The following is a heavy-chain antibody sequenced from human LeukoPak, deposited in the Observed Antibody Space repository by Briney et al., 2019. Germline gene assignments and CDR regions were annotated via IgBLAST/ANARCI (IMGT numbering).Heavy chain of an antibody. D-gene: IGHD1-26*01. CDR3: ARDNPVGATGPFDY. Sequence: QPGRSLRLSCAASGFTFSSYAMHWVRQAPGKGLEWVAVIPYDGSNKYYADSVKGRFTISRDNSKNTLYLQMNSLRAEDTAVYYCARDNPVGATGPFDYWGQGTLVTVSS. CDR2: IPYDGSNK. J-gene: IGHJ4*02. CDR1: GFTFSSYA. V-gene: IGHV3-30-3*01.